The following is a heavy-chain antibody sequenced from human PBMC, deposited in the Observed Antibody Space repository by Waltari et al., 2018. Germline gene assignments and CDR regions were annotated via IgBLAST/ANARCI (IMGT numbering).Heavy chain of an antibody. V-gene: IGHV3-9*01. D-gene: IGHD2-2*01. CDR3: AKDVVPAAMWYRRDV. CDR2: ISWNSGSI. Sequence: EVQLVESGGGLVQPGRSLRLSCAASGFTFADSAMHWVRQAPGKGLEWVSGISWNSGSIGYADSVKGRFTIARDNAKNSLYLQMNSLRAEDTAVYYCAKDVVPAAMWYRRDVWGKGTTVTVSS. CDR1: GFTFADSA. J-gene: IGHJ6*04.